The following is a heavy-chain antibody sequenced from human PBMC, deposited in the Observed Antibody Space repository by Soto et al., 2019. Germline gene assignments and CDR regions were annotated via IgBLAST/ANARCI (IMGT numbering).Heavy chain of an antibody. D-gene: IGHD2-2*01. Sequence: QVQLEESGGDLVKPGGSQRVSCAASGFTFSDYYMSWIRQAPGKGLEWVASISSSGATIYYADSVKGRFAISRDNTRNSLYLQMNYLRAEDAAVYFCAIENRTLGYCSSYSCPFDFWGQGTLVTVSS. V-gene: IGHV3-11*01. CDR2: ISSSGATI. J-gene: IGHJ4*02. CDR1: GFTFSDYY. CDR3: AIENRTLGYCSSYSCPFDF.